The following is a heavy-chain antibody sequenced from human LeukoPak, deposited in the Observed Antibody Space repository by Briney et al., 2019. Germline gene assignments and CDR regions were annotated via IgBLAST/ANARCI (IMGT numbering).Heavy chain of an antibody. Sequence: GGSLRLSCAASGFTFSSYSMNWVRQAPGKGLEWVSSISSSSSYIYYADSVKGRFTISRDNAKNSLYLQMNSLRAEDTAVYYCASGYCSSTSCQPPGNWGQGTLVTVSS. CDR2: ISSSSSYI. D-gene: IGHD2-2*01. CDR3: ASGYCSSTSCQPPGN. V-gene: IGHV3-21*04. CDR1: GFTFSSYS. J-gene: IGHJ4*02.